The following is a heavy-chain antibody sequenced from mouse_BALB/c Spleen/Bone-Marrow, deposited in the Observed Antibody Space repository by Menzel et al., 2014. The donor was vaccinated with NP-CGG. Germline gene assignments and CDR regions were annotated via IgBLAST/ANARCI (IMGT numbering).Heavy chain of an antibody. Sequence: VQLQQSGAELVKPGASVKLSCTASGFNIKDTFIHWVKQRPEQGLEWIGRIDPANGITKYDPKFQGKATITADTSSNTAYLQLSSLTSEDTAVYYCAAYYYGRGGFAYWGQGTLVTVSA. V-gene: IGHV14-3*02. CDR3: AAYYYGRGGFAY. J-gene: IGHJ3*01. CDR1: GFNIKDTF. CDR2: IDPANGIT. D-gene: IGHD1-1*01.